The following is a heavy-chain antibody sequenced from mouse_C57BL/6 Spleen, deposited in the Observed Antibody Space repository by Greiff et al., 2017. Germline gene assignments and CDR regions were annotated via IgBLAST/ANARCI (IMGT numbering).Heavy chain of an antibody. D-gene: IGHD1-1*01. J-gene: IGHJ3*01. Sequence: QVQLQQSGAELVRPGASVTLSCKASGYTFTDYEMHWVKQTPVHGLEWIGAIDPETGGTAYNQKFKGKAILTADKSSGTAYMELRSLTSEDSAVYYCTRESRSSPFAYWGQGTLVTVAA. CDR3: TRESRSSPFAY. V-gene: IGHV1-15*01. CDR1: GYTFTDYE. CDR2: IDPETGGT.